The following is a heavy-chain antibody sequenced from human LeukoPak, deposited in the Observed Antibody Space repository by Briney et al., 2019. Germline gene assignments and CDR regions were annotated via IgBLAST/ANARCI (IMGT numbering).Heavy chain of an antibody. CDR2: IYGGGHT. CDR1: GFNVSRNY. V-gene: IGHV3-53*01. CDR3: ATPSSGDAFDI. J-gene: IGHJ3*02. D-gene: IGHD6-19*01. Sequence: GGSLRLSCAASGFNVSRNYLNWVRQPPGRRLEWVSVIYGGGHTYYSDSVKGRFTISRDNSENTVYLQMSSLRAEDAAMYYCATPSSGDAFDIWGQGTMVTVSS.